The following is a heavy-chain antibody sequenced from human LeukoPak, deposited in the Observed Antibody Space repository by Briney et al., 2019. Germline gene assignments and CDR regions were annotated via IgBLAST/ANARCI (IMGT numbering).Heavy chain of an antibody. CDR2: IYNSGST. CDR3: ARRANWGSFNY. CDR1: GGSINTYY. J-gene: IGHJ4*02. V-gene: IGHV4-59*01. Sequence: PSETLSLTCAVSGGSINTYYRSWIRQPPGKGLEWIGYIYNSGSTSYHPSLKSRATRSGDTSKNQFSLKLSSVTAADTAIYYCARRANWGSFNYWGQGTLVTVSS. D-gene: IGHD7-27*01.